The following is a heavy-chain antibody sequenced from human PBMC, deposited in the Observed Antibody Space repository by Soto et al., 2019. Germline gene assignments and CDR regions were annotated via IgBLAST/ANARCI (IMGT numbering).Heavy chain of an antibody. J-gene: IGHJ5*02. CDR2: IYYSGST. V-gene: IGHV4-31*03. CDR1: GGSISSGGYY. D-gene: IGHD3-22*01. CDR3: ARDGPHYYDRSGETCFAP. Sequence: SETLSLTCTVSGGSISSGGYYWSWIRQHPGKGLEWIGYIYYSGSTYYNPSLKSRVTISVDTSKNQFSLKLSSVTAADTAVYYCARDGPHYYDRSGETCFAPWGQGTLVPVSP.